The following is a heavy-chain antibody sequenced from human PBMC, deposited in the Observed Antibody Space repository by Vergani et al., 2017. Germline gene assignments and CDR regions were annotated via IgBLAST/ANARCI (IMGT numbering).Heavy chain of an antibody. Sequence: QVQLVQSGAEVKKPGASVKVSCKASGYTFTSYYMHWVRQAPGQGLEWMGIINPSGGSTSYAQKFQGRVTMTRDTSTNTVYMELKNLRTEDTAVYYCVREGDYSKTYDFWGQGTLVSVSS. D-gene: IGHD4-11*01. CDR3: VREGDYSKTYDF. V-gene: IGHV1-46*03. CDR1: GYTFTSYY. CDR2: INPSGGST. J-gene: IGHJ4*02.